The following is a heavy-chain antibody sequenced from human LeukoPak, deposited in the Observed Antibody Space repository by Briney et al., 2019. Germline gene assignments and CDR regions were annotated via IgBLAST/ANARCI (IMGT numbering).Heavy chain of an antibody. J-gene: IGHJ4*02. CDR3: AADRFASGWYLFDY. Sequence: ASVKVSCKASGFTFANSAMQWVRQARGQRLEWIGWIVVGSGNTNYAPKFQERVTITSDMSTSTAYMELSSLRSEDTAVYYCAADRFASGWYLFDYWSQETLVTVSS. CDR1: GFTFANSA. V-gene: IGHV1-58*02. D-gene: IGHD6-19*01. CDR2: IVVGSGNT.